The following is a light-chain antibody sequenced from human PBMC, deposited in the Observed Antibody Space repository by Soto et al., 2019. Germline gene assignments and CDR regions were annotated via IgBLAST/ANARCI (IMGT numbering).Light chain of an antibody. CDR3: QQRSNY. V-gene: IGKV3-11*01. Sequence: EIVLTQSPATLPLSPGERATLSCRASQSVSSYLAWYQQRPGQAPRLLIYDASNRATGIPVRFSGSGSGTDFTLTISSLEPEDFAVYYCQQRSNYFGGGTKVEIK. CDR2: DAS. J-gene: IGKJ4*01. CDR1: QSVSSY.